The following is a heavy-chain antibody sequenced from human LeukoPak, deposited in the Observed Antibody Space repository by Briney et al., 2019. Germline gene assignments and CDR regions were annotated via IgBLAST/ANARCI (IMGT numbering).Heavy chain of an antibody. CDR3: ARGFYGRLVDY. CDR1: GYIFTNYY. V-gene: IGHV1-46*01. J-gene: IGHJ4*02. D-gene: IGHD2/OR15-2a*01. CDR2: INPSDGNT. Sequence: ASVKVSCKASGYIFTNYYIHWVRQAPGQGLEWMGIINPSDGNTNYAQKFQGRVTMARDTSTSTVYMELSSLRSEDTAVYFCARGFYGRLVDYWGQGTLVTVSS.